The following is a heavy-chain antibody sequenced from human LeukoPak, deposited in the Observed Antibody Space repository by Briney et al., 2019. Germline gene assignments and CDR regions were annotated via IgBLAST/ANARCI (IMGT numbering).Heavy chain of an antibody. J-gene: IGHJ6*02. Sequence: GASVKVSCKASGYTFTSYDINWVRQASGQGLEWMGWMNPNPNSAYRGYAQKFQGRVTMTRDTSKSTAYMELSCLTSDDTAMYYCARGRELSITMGAWNDGMDVWGQGTTVTVSS. V-gene: IGHV1-8*01. CDR2: MNPNPNSAYR. D-gene: IGHD3-10*01. CDR3: ARGRELSITMGAWNDGMDV. CDR1: GYTFTSYD.